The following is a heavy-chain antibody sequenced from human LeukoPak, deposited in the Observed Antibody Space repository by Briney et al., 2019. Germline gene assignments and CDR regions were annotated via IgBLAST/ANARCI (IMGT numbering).Heavy chain of an antibody. J-gene: IGHJ4*03. CDR2: INNGGTT. V-gene: IGHV3-66*01. CDR3: ATIVSDSSGWYHLGD. Sequence: GGSLRLSCAASGFSVSSKYMAWVRQAPGKGLEWVSFINNGGTTNYADSVKGRFTISRDYSKNTLNLQMNSLRAEDTAVYYCATIVSDSSGWYHLGDWGHGVPVTVSS. D-gene: IGHD6-19*01. CDR1: GFSVSSKY.